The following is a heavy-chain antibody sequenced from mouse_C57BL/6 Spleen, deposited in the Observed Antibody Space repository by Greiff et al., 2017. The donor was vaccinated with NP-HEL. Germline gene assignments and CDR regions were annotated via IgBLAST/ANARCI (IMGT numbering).Heavy chain of an antibody. Sequence: VQLQQSGAELVRPGASVKLSCTASGFNITDYYMHWVKQRPEQGLEWIGRIDPEDGDTEYAPKFQGKAIRTADTSSNTAYLQLSSLTSEDTAVYYCTTEYYGSTYYFDDWGQGTTLTVSS. CDR3: TTEYYGSTYYFDD. D-gene: IGHD1-1*01. J-gene: IGHJ2*01. V-gene: IGHV14-1*01. CDR1: GFNITDYY. CDR2: IDPEDGDT.